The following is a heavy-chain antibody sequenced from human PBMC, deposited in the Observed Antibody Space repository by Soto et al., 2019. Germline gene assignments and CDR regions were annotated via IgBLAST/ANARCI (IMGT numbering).Heavy chain of an antibody. CDR3: AGGTGWVFNY. CDR1: GFTFNTFW. J-gene: IGHJ4*02. D-gene: IGHD6-19*01. V-gene: IGHV3-7*01. Sequence: EVQLVESGGGLVQPGGSLRLSCAASGFTFNTFWMTWVRQAPGKGLEWVAIIKQDGRDKYVADSVNGRFTISRDNTKNSLFIKQNTQRDEDTAIYCCAGGTGWVFNYWGQGTLVAVSS. CDR2: IKQDGRDK.